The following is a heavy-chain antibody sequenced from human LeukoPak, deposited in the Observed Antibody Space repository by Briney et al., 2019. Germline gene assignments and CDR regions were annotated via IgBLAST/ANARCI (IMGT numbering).Heavy chain of an antibody. Sequence: SGGSLRLSCAASGFTFSSYSMNWVRQAPGKGLEWVSSINSRSSYIYYADSVKGRFTISRDNAKSSLYLHMNSLRAEDTAVYYCARIYVEDYYYYMDVWGKGTTVTVSS. CDR3: ARIYVEDYYYYMDV. CDR1: GFTFSSYS. CDR2: INSRSSYI. J-gene: IGHJ6*03. D-gene: IGHD3-16*01. V-gene: IGHV3-21*01.